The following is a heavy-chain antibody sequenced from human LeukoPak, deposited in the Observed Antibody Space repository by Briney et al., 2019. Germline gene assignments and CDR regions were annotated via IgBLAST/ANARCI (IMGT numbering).Heavy chain of an antibody. Sequence: RGSLRLSCAASGFIFRDYYMSWTRQAPGKGLEWVAYISHRSSTIHYADSARGRFTISRDNAESSLYLQMNSVRAEDTAVYFCARDYVWGSSNDYWGQGTLVTVAS. CDR1: GFIFRDYY. CDR3: ARDYVWGSSNDY. J-gene: IGHJ4*02. CDR2: ISHRSSTI. V-gene: IGHV3-11*04. D-gene: IGHD3-16*01.